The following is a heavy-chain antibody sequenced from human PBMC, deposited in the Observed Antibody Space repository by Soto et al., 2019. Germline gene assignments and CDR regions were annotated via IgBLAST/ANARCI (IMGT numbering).Heavy chain of an antibody. CDR2: IYYSGST. D-gene: IGHD4-17*01. Sequence: SETLSLTCTVSGGSISSSSYYWGWIRQPPGKGLEWIGSIYYSGSTYYNPSLKSRVTISVDTSKNQFSLKLSSVTAADTAVYYCARQIFPLNDYGDYGWFDPWGQGTLVTVSS. CDR1: GGSISSSSYY. J-gene: IGHJ5*02. V-gene: IGHV4-39*01. CDR3: ARQIFPLNDYGDYGWFDP.